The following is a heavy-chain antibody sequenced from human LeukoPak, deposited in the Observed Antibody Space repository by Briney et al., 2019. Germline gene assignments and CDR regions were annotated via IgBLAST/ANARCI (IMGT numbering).Heavy chain of an antibody. Sequence: QTGGSLRLSCTSSASTSSLSWMHWFRQAPGKGLVWVSRITSDGSLTSYADSVKGRFTISRDNARNTLYLQMNSLRADDTAVYYCATDWYFTPDHWGQGTLVTVSS. V-gene: IGHV3-74*01. CDR2: ITSDGSLT. CDR3: ATDWYFTPDH. CDR1: ASTSSLSW. D-gene: IGHD6-13*01. J-gene: IGHJ4*02.